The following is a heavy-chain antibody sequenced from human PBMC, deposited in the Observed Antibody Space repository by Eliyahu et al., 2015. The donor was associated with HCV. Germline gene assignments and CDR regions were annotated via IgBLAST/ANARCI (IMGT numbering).Heavy chain of an antibody. Sequence: QVQLQESGPGLVKSSQTLSLTCTVSGGXISXGGYSWGWIRQHPGKGLEWIGCIYHSGCTYQNPSLKSRVNITVDTSKNQFSLNLSSVTAADTAVYYCAREGRPGGSAAGTSVRYFDYWGQGTLVTVSS. D-gene: IGHD6-13*01. CDR2: IYHSGCT. CDR3: AREGRPGGSAAGTSVRYFDY. CDR1: GGXISXGGYS. V-gene: IGHV4-31*03. J-gene: IGHJ4*02.